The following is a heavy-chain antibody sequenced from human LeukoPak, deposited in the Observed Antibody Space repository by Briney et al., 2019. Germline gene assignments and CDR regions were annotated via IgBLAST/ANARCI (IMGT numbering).Heavy chain of an antibody. Sequence: GASVKVSCKASGYTFTSYGISWVRQAPGQGLEWMGWISCYDGETKYAQKFQGRVTMTTDTSTTTAYMELRSLRSDDTAIYYCAKDPSNSVGRMTWFDPWGQGTLVTVSS. D-gene: IGHD2/OR15-2a*01. V-gene: IGHV1-18*01. CDR1: GYTFTSYG. J-gene: IGHJ5*02. CDR2: ISCYDGET. CDR3: AKDPSNSVGRMTWFDP.